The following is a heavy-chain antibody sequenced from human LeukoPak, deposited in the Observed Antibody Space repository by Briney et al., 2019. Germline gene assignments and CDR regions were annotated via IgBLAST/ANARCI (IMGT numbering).Heavy chain of an antibody. V-gene: IGHV1-2*02. CDR2: IYANSGGT. J-gene: IGHJ4*02. CDR1: GNTFTGYY. Sequence: ASVKVSFKASGNTFTGYYFHWVRQAPGQGLEWMGWIYANSGGTHYAQKFRGRVTMTRDTSITTAYMELSRLTSDDTAVYYCAREMAVADIKCRDSWGQGTLVTVSS. D-gene: IGHD6-19*01. CDR3: AREMAVADIKCRDS.